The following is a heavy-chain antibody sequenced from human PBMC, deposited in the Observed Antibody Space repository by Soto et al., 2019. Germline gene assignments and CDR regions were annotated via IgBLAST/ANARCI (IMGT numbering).Heavy chain of an antibody. J-gene: IGHJ6*02. CDR3: ARDKAEDYYYYGMDV. V-gene: IGHV3-48*03. Sequence: GGSLRLSCAASGFTFSSYEMNWVRQAPGKGLEWVSYISSSGSTIYYADSVKGRFTISRDNAKNSLYPQMNSLRAEDTAVYYCARDKAEDYYYYGMDVWGQGTTVTVSS. CDR1: GFTFSSYE. CDR2: ISSSGSTI. D-gene: IGHD6-25*01.